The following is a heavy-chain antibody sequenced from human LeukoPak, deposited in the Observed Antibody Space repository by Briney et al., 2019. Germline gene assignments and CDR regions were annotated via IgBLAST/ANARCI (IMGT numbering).Heavy chain of an antibody. D-gene: IGHD5-18*01. CDR1: GFTFSSYG. CDR2: IRYDGSNK. V-gene: IGHV3-30*02. CDR3: AKDKSGGYSYGYYYYMDV. Sequence: PGGSLRLSCAASGFTFSSYGMHWVRQAPGKGLEWVAFIRYDGSNKYYADSVKGRFTISRDNSKNTLYLQMNSLRAEDTAVYYCAKDKSGGYSYGYYYYMDVWGKGTTVTVSS. J-gene: IGHJ6*03.